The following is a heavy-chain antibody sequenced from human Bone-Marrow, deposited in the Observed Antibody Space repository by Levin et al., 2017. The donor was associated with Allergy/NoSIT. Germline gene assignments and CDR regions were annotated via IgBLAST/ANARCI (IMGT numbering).Heavy chain of an antibody. D-gene: IGHD3-16*01. CDR1: GYTFTDFG. Sequence: ASVKVSCKASGYTFTDFGVSWVRQAPGQGFEWMGWVHPYNANRNILQNFQDRVTLTTDRDTSTAYMELRSLRPNDTAVYYCARDFIGPQEMGGYWGQGTLVTVSA. CDR2: VHPYNANR. CDR3: ARDFIGPQEMGGY. V-gene: IGHV1-18*01. J-gene: IGHJ4*02.